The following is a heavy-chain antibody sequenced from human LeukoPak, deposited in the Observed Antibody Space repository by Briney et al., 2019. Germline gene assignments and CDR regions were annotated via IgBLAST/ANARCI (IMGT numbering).Heavy chain of an antibody. CDR2: ISWNSGSI. V-gene: IGHV3-9*01. J-gene: IGHJ6*02. CDR1: GFTFDDYA. Sequence: GGSLRLSCAASGFTFDDYAMHWVRQAPGKGLEWVSGISWNSGSIGYADSVKGRFTITRDNAKNSLYLQMNSLRAEDTAVYYCARDLDGMDVWGQGTTVTVSS. CDR3: ARDLDGMDV.